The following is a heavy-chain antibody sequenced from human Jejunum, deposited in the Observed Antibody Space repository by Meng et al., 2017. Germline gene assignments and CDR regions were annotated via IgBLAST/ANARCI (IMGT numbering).Heavy chain of an antibody. CDR3: ARATAGNSEYFQN. CDR2: SHYRGGT. D-gene: IGHD4-23*01. CDR1: GGSMNSADHC. J-gene: IGHJ1*01. V-gene: IGHV4-31*03. Sequence: VPVPASGPGPVKPEPTLSLTFTVPGGSMNSADHCWSWNRQDPGKGLEWIGYSHYRGGTYYNPSLKSRVTISVDTSKNQFSLKLNSVSAADTAVYYCARATAGNSEYFQNWGQGTLVTVSS.